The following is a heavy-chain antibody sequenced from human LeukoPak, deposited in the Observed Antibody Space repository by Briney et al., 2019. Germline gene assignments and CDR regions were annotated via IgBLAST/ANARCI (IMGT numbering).Heavy chain of an antibody. CDR3: ARRVVSGSDAFDL. D-gene: IGHD2-15*01. Sequence: GGSLRLSCAASGFTFSSYSMNWVRQAPGKGLEWVSSISSSSSYIYYADSVKGRFTISRDNAKNSLYLQMNSLRAEDTAVYYCARRVVSGSDAFDLRGQGTMVTVSS. J-gene: IGHJ3*01. CDR2: ISSSSSYI. V-gene: IGHV3-21*01. CDR1: GFTFSSYS.